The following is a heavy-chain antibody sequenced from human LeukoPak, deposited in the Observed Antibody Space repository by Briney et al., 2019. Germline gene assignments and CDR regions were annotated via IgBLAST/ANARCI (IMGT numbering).Heavy chain of an antibody. Sequence: SETLSLTCAVYGVSFSGYYWSWIRQPPGKGLEWIGEINHSGSTNYNPSLKSRVTISVDTSKNQFSLKLSSVTAADTAVYYCARGLMYYDILTGYYKTRYFDYWGQGTLVTVSS. CDR2: INHSGST. D-gene: IGHD3-9*01. J-gene: IGHJ4*02. CDR1: GVSFSGYY. CDR3: ARGLMYYDILTGYYKTRYFDY. V-gene: IGHV4-34*01.